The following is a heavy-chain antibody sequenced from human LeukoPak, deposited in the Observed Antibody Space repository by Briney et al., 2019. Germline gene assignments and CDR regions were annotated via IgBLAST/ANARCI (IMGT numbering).Heavy chain of an antibody. D-gene: IGHD1-20*01. V-gene: IGHV1-69*05. J-gene: IGHJ5*02. CDR3: ARDNWNGGFDP. CDR1: GGTFSSYA. Sequence: SVKVSCKASGGTFSSYAISWVRQAPGQGLEWMGRIIPIFGTANYAQKFQGRVTITTDESTSTAYMELSSLRSEDTAVYSCARDNWNGGFDPWGQGTLVTVSS. CDR2: IIPIFGTA.